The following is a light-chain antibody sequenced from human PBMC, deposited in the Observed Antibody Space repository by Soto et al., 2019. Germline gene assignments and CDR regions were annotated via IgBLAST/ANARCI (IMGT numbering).Light chain of an antibody. CDR2: DTS. V-gene: IGKV3D-15*01. CDR3: QQYNNWPPET. CDR1: QSVSSD. Sequence: EIVLTQSPATLSLSPGERATLSCRASQSVSSDLVWYQQKPGLAARLLIYDTSSRATGGAARFSGSGSGTEFTLTISSLQSEDFAVYYCQQYNNWPPETFGQGTKVDIK. J-gene: IGKJ1*01.